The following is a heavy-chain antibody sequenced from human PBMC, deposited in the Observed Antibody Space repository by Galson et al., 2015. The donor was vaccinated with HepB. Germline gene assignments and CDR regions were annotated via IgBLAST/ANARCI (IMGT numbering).Heavy chain of an antibody. D-gene: IGHD2-2*02. V-gene: IGHV3-30-3*01. CDR3: ARDPYCSSTSCYIRYYFDY. Sequence: SLRLSCAASGFTFSSYAMHWVRQAPGKGLEWVAVISYDGSNKYYADSVKGRFTISRDNSKNTLYLQMNSLRAEDTAVYYCARDPYCSSTSCYIRYYFDYWGQGTLVTVSS. CDR2: ISYDGSNK. CDR1: GFTFSSYA. J-gene: IGHJ4*02.